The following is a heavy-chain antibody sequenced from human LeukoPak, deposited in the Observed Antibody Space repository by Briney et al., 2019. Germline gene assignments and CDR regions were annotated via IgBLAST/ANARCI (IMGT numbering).Heavy chain of an antibody. CDR3: ARDSWGWDY. CDR1: GFTVSSNY. V-gene: IGHV3-66*01. J-gene: IGHJ4*02. Sequence: PGGSLRLSCAASGFTVSSNYMSWVRQAPGKGLEWASAIYTGGSTYYAGSVKGRFTISRDNSKNTVYMEMNSLRPDDTAVYYCARDSWGWDYWGQGTLVTVSS. D-gene: IGHD3-16*01. CDR2: IYTGGST.